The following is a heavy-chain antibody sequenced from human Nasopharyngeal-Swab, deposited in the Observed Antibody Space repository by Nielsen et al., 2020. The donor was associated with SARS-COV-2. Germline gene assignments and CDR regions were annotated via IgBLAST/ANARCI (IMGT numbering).Heavy chain of an antibody. CDR2: INHSGST. CDR1: GASFSGYY. V-gene: IGHV4-34*01. D-gene: IGHD3-10*01. Sequence: SETLSLTCAVYGASFSGYYWSWIRQPPGKGLEWIGEINHSGSTNYNPSLKSRIAISVDTSKNHFSLRLSSVTAADTAVYYCARGRPITMVRGGKYYYAMDVWGQGTTVTVSS. J-gene: IGHJ6*02. CDR3: ARGRPITMVRGGKYYYAMDV.